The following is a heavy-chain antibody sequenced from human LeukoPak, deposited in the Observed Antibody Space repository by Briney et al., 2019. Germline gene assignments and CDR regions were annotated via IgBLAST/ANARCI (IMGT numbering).Heavy chain of an antibody. CDR2: INTHGSST. V-gene: IGHV3-74*01. J-gene: IGHJ6*03. CDR3: LAGYYYYYMDV. Sequence: GGSLRLSCAAFGFAFSNYWLHWVRQAPGKGLVWVARINTHGSSTNYADSVKGRFTISRDNAKNTLYLQMTSLSAEDTAVYYALAGYYYYYMDVWGKGTTVTVSS. CDR1: GFAFSNYW. D-gene: IGHD6-13*01.